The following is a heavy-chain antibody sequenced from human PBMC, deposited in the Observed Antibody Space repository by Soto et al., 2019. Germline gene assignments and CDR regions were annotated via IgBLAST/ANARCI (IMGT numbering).Heavy chain of an antibody. J-gene: IGHJ4*02. CDR1: GDSISNHIYY. CDR3: SAFVALCRSGTCYAANEKVDY. Sequence: SETLSLTCTVSGDSISNHIYYWGWIRQSPGKELERIGSFFFSGSTSYNPSLTSRFTISLDTSRNLFSLILSFVTAADTVVFCFSAFVALCRSGTCYAANEKVDYWGQGARVTVSS. V-gene: IGHV4-39*01. D-gene: IGHD2-15*01. CDR2: FFFSGST.